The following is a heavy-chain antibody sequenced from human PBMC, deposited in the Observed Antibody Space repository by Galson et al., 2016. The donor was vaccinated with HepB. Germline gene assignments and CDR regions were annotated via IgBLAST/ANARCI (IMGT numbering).Heavy chain of an antibody. V-gene: IGHV4-59*12. CDR2: IYYSGTT. CDR3: ARESSSWYQNWFDP. D-gene: IGHD6-13*01. Sequence: ETLSLTCTVSGVSTKSYYWSWIRQPPGKGLEWIGYIYYSGTTNYNPYLRSRVTMSVDTSKNQFSLNLSSVTAADTAVYYCARESSSWYQNWFDPWGQGTLVTVSS. CDR1: GVSTKSYY. J-gene: IGHJ5*02.